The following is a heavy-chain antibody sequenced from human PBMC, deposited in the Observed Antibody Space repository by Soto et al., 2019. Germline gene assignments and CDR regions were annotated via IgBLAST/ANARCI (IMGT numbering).Heavy chain of an antibody. D-gene: IGHD4-17*01. J-gene: IGHJ4*02. CDR3: ARESYGDYYFDY. V-gene: IGHV3-30-3*01. CDR2: ISYDGSNK. CDR1: GFTFSSYA. Sequence: QVQLVESGGGVVQPGRSLRLSCAASGFTFSSYAMHWVRQAPGKGLEWVAVISYDGSNKYYADSVKGRFTISRDNSKNTLYVQMNSLRAEDTAVYYCARESYGDYYFDYWGQGTLVTVSS.